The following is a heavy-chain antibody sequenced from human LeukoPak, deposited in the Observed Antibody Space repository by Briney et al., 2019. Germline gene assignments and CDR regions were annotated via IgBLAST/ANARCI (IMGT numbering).Heavy chain of an antibody. D-gene: IGHD6-19*01. V-gene: IGHV3-23*01. CDR2: IYDTT. CDR1: GFTVGNNA. J-gene: IGHJ4*02. CDR3: VKDEPASGWYN. Sequence: GGSLRLSCAASGFTVGNNAMCWVRQAPGKGLEWVSAIYDTTYYADSVKGRFTVSRDNSKNTLYLQMNGLRADDTAVYYCVKDEPASGWYNWGQGTLVTVSS.